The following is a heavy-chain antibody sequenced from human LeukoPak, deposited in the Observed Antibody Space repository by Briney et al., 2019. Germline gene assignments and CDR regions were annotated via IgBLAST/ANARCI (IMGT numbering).Heavy chain of an antibody. Sequence: PSETLSLTCAVYGGSFSGYYWSWIRQPPGKGLEWIGYIYYSGSTNYNPSLKSRVTISVDTSKNQFSLKLSSVTAADTAVYYCARDNWNYGSSMDVWGQGTTVTVSS. V-gene: IGHV4-59*01. J-gene: IGHJ6*02. CDR3: ARDNWNYGSSMDV. CDR2: IYYSGST. CDR1: GGSFSGYY. D-gene: IGHD1-7*01.